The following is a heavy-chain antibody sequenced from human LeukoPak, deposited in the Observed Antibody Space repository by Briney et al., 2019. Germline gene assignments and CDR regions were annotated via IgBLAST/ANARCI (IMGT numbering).Heavy chain of an antibody. D-gene: IGHD6-13*01. CDR2: IYSGGST. Sequence: PGGSLRLSCAASGSTVSSNYMSWVRQAPGKGLEWVSVIYSGGSTYYADSVKGRFTISRDNSKNTLYLQMNSLRAEDTAVYYCAREGAAADAFDYWGQGTLVTVSS. J-gene: IGHJ4*02. V-gene: IGHV3-53*01. CDR3: AREGAAADAFDY. CDR1: GSTVSSNY.